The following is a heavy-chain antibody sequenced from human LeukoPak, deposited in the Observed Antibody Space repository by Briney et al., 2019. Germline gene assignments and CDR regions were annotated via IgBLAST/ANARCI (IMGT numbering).Heavy chain of an antibody. CDR2: IIPIFGTA. CDR1: GGTFSSYA. D-gene: IGHD6-13*01. J-gene: IGHJ4*02. CDR3: ARLSTLAAAARDY. Sequence: SVKVSCKASGGTFSSYAISWVRQAPGQGLEWMGGIIPIFGTANYAQKFQGRVTITADESTSTAYMELSRLRSDDTAVYYCARLSTLAAAARDYWGQGTLVTVSS. V-gene: IGHV1-69*01.